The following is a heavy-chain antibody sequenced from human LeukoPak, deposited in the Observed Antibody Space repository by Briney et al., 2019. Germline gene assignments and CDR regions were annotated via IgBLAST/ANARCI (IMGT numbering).Heavy chain of an antibody. CDR2: IYPGDSDT. CDR3: ARSPYSRWDSWYFDY. D-gene: IGHD6-13*01. Sequence: GESLKISCKGSGYSFTSYWIGWVRQMPGKGLEWMGIIYPGDSDTRYSPSFQGQVTISADKSISTAYLQWSSLKASDTAMYYCARSPYSRWDSWYFDYWGQGTLVTVSS. CDR1: GYSFTSYW. V-gene: IGHV5-51*01. J-gene: IGHJ4*02.